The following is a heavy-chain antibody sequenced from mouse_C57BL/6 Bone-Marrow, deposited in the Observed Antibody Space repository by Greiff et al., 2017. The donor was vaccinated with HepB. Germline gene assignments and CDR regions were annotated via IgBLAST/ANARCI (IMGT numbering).Heavy chain of an antibody. D-gene: IGHD1-1*01. J-gene: IGHJ1*03. CDR1: GYAFTNYL. Sequence: VQLQQSGAELVRPGTSVKVSCKASGYAFTNYLIEWVKQRPGQGLEWIGVINPGSGGTNYNEKFKGKATLTADKSSSTSYMQLSSLTSEDSAVYFCARGGFGYYGSSPWYFDVWGTGTTVTVSS. CDR2: INPGSGGT. V-gene: IGHV1-54*01. CDR3: ARGGFGYYGSSPWYFDV.